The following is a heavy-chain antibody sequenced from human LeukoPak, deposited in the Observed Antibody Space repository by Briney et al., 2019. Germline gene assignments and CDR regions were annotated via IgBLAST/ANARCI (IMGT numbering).Heavy chain of an antibody. CDR2: INAGNGNT. D-gene: IGHD4-17*01. Sequence: ASVKVSRKASGYTFTSYAMHWVRQAPGQRLEWMGWINAGNGNTKYSQKFQGRVTITRDTSASTAYMELSSLRSEDTAVYYCARASDYADAFDVWGQGTMVTVSS. J-gene: IGHJ3*01. CDR1: GYTFTSYA. V-gene: IGHV1-3*01. CDR3: ARASDYADAFDV.